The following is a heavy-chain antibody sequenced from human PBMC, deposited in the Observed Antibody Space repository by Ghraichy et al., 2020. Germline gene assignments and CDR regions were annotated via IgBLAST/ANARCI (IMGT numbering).Heavy chain of an antibody. CDR1: GGSISSYY. CDR2: IYYSGST. V-gene: IGHV4-59*08. CDR3: ARHIGPYGSGSYSSGFDP. Sequence: SETLSLTCTVSGGSISSYYWSWIRQPPGKGLEWIGYIYYSGSTNYNPSLKSRVTISVDTSKNQFSLKLSSVTAADTAVYYCARHIGPYGSGSYSSGFDPWGQGTLVTVSS. J-gene: IGHJ5*02. D-gene: IGHD3-10*01.